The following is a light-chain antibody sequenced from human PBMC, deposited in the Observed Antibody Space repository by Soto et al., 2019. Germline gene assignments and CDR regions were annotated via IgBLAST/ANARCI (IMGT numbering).Light chain of an antibody. Sequence: QSALTQPASVSGSPRQSITISCTGTSSDVGGYNYVSWYQQHPGKVPKLMIYDVSNRPSGVSNRFSGSKSGNTASLTISGLQAEDEADYYCSSYTSNYTYVFGTGTQLTVL. V-gene: IGLV2-14*03. CDR2: DVS. CDR3: SSYTSNYTYV. J-gene: IGLJ1*01. CDR1: SSDVGGYNY.